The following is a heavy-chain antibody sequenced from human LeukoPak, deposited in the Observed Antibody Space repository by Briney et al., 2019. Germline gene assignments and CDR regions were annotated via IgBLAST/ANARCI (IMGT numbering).Heavy chain of an antibody. V-gene: IGHV3-30*02. D-gene: IGHD3-10*01. CDR3: AKDRTYYGSGRPFDY. CDR1: GFTFSSYG. Sequence: GGSLRLSCAASGFTFSSYGMHWVRQAPGKGLEWVAFIRYDGSNKYYADSVKGRFTISRDNSKNTLYLQMNSLRAGDTAVYYCAKDRTYYGSGRPFDYWGQGTLVTVSS. CDR2: IRYDGSNK. J-gene: IGHJ4*02.